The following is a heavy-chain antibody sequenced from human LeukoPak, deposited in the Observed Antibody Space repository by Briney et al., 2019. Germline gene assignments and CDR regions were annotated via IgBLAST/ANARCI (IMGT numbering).Heavy chain of an antibody. J-gene: IGHJ6*03. V-gene: IGHV1-8*03. CDR3: ARGPSHDNSGYYYYYYMDV. D-gene: IGHD3-22*01. CDR1: GYTFTSYD. Sequence: ASVKVSCKASGYTFTSYDINWVRQATGQGLEWMGWMNPNSGNTGYAQKFQGRVTITRNTSISTAYMELSSLRSEDTAVYYCARGPSHDNSGYYYYYYMDVWGKGTTVTVSS. CDR2: MNPNSGNT.